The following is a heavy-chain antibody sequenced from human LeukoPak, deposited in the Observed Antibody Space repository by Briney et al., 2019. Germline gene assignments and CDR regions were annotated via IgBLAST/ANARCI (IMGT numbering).Heavy chain of an antibody. CDR1: GYTFTSYH. J-gene: IGHJ4*02. D-gene: IGHD3-10*01. V-gene: IGHV1-46*01. CDR3: ARATLWFGELWGVGLDY. Sequence: GASVKVSCKASGYTFTSYHMHWVRQAPGQGLEWMGIINPSGGSTRYEQKFQGRVTKTRDTSTSTFYMELSSLRSEDTAVYYCARATLWFGELWGVGLDYWGQGTLVTVSS. CDR2: INPSGGST.